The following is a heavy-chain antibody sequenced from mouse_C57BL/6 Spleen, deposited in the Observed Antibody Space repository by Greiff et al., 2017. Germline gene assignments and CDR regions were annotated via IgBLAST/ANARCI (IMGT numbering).Heavy chain of an antibody. V-gene: IGHV1-69*01. CDR3: TRRDYGNYRGYFYV. Sequence: QVQLQQPGAELVMPGASVKLSCKASGYTFTSYWMHWVKQRPGQGLEWIGEIDPSDSYTNYNQKVKGKSTLTLEKSSSTAYMQRSSLTSEDSAVYYCTRRDYGNYRGYFYVWGTGTTVTVSS. CDR1: GYTFTSYW. D-gene: IGHD2-1*01. J-gene: IGHJ1*03. CDR2: IDPSDSYT.